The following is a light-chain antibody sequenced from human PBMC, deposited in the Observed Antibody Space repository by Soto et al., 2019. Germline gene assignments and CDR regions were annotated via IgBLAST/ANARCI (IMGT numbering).Light chain of an antibody. Sequence: ETVMTQSPATLSVSPGERVTLSCRASQSVSTNLGWYQQKPGQAPRLLIYGASTRATGIPARFSVSGSGTEFTLTISSLQSEDFAFYYCQQYNNWPPLTFGGGTKVEIK. J-gene: IGKJ4*01. CDR2: GAS. CDR1: QSVSTN. CDR3: QQYNNWPPLT. V-gene: IGKV3D-15*01.